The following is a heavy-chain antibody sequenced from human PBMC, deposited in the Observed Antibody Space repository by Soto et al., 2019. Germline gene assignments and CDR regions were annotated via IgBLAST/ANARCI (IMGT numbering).Heavy chain of an antibody. D-gene: IGHD2-21*01. V-gene: IGHV1-46*01. Sequence: ASVNVSCKASGYTFTNYYMHWVRQAPGQGLEWMGMINPYGTTSYAQKLQGRVTMTSDTATSTVYMELSSLRSEDTAVYYCARVLGGYSSRGPVDIWGQGTMVTVSS. J-gene: IGHJ3*02. CDR3: ARVLGGYSSRGPVDI. CDR1: GYTFTNYY. CDR2: INPYGTT.